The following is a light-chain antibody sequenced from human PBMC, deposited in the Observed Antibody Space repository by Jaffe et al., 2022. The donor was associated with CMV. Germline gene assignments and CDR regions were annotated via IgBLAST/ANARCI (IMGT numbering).Light chain of an antibody. J-gene: IGKJ2*01. Sequence: DIVMTQSPDSLAVSLGERATINCKSTQSVLYTSNNKNYLAWYQQKPGQPPKLLIYWASTRESGVPERFSGSGSETDFTLTISSLQAEDVAVYYCQQHYSTPYTFGQGTKLEIK. CDR1: QSVLYTSNNKNY. CDR2: WAS. V-gene: IGKV4-1*01. CDR3: QQHYSTPYT.